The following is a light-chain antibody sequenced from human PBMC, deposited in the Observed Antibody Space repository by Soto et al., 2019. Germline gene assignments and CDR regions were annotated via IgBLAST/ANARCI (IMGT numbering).Light chain of an antibody. V-gene: IGKV3-20*01. J-gene: IGKJ1*01. CDR1: QSVTSNY. CDR2: GAS. CDR3: QQYASFPWT. Sequence: IVLTQSPGSLSLSPGERATLSCRASQSVTSNYFAWYQQKPGQAPRLLIYGASSRATGIADRFSGSGSGTDFTLTISRLEPEDFAVYYCQQYASFPWTFGQGTKVEIK.